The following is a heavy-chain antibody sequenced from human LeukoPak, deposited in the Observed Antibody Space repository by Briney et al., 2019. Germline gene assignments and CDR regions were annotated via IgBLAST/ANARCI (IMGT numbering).Heavy chain of an antibody. Sequence: SETLSLTCTVSGGSVSTYYWSWIRQSPGKGLEWIGYIYDSGTTNYNPSLKSRVTISVDTSKNQFSLKLKSVGAADTAVYFCVAVQWLREYNWFDPWGQGTLVTVSS. D-gene: IGHD5-12*01. CDR2: IYDSGTT. V-gene: IGHV4-59*02. J-gene: IGHJ5*02. CDR1: GGSVSTYY. CDR3: VAVQWLREYNWFDP.